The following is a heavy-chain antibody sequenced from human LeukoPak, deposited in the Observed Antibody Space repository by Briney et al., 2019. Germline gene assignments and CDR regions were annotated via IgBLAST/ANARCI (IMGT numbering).Heavy chain of an antibody. D-gene: IGHD2-21*01. Sequence: SETLSLTCAVPIDSTNGNYWGWVRQSPGKGLERIGEVHRSGSTNYKPSLRRRVTISIDRSKDQISLDLTSVTAADTAVYYCARELLNAPTPGAYWGQGILVTVSS. J-gene: IGHJ4*02. CDR1: IDSTNGNY. CDR3: ARELLNAPTPGAY. V-gene: IGHV4-4*02. CDR2: VHRSGST.